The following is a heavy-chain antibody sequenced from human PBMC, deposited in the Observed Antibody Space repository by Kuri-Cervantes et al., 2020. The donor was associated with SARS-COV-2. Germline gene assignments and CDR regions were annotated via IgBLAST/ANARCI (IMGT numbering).Heavy chain of an antibody. Sequence: GSLRLSCTVSGGSISSYYWSWIRQPPGKGLEWIGYIYYGGSTNYNPSLKSRVTISVDTSKNQFSLKLSSVTAADTAVYYCARAQHSSSWSEGYYYYMDVWGKGTTVTVSS. CDR3: ARAQHSSSWSEGYYYYMDV. V-gene: IGHV4-59*01. D-gene: IGHD6-13*01. CDR2: IYYGGST. CDR1: GGSISSYY. J-gene: IGHJ6*03.